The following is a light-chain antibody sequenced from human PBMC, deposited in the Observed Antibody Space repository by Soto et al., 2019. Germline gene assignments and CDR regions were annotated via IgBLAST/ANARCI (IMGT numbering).Light chain of an antibody. V-gene: IGKV1-5*03. J-gene: IGKJ2*01. CDR2: EVS. CDR3: QQFNSHPYT. CDR1: RSAGEW. Sequence: DIQMTQSPSTLSASVGDRVTITCRASRSAGEWLAWYQQKPGKAPTLLIYEVSNLQSGVPPRFSGSGSETEFSLTIDSLQPDDFATYYCQQFNSHPYTFGPGTKV.